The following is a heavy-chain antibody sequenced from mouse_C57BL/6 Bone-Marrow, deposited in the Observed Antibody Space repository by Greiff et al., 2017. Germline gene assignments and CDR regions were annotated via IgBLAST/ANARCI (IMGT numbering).Heavy chain of an antibody. CDR1: GYTFTDYY. D-gene: IGHD1-1*01. CDR2: INPNNGGT. V-gene: IGHV1-26*01. Sequence: VQLQQSGPELVKPGASVKISCKASGYTFTDYYMNGVKQSHGKSLEWIGDINPNNGGTSYNQKFKGKATLTVDKSSSTAYMELRSLTSEDSAVYYCARYPSYYGSSYWYFDVWGTGTTGTVSS. J-gene: IGHJ1*03. CDR3: ARYPSYYGSSYWYFDV.